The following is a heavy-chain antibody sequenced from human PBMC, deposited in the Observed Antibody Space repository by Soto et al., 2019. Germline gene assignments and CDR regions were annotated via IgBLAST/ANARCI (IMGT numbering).Heavy chain of an antibody. CDR2: ISAYNGNT. CDR3: ARDERIQLWSGGYYYYYGMDV. D-gene: IGHD5-18*01. V-gene: IGHV1-18*04. Sequence: QVQLVQSGAEVKKPGASVKVSCKASGYTFTSYGISWVRQAPGQGLEWMGWISAYNGNTNYAQKLQGRVTMTTDTATSTAYMELRSLRSDDTAVYYCARDERIQLWSGGYYYYYGMDVWGQGTTVTVSS. CDR1: GYTFTSYG. J-gene: IGHJ6*02.